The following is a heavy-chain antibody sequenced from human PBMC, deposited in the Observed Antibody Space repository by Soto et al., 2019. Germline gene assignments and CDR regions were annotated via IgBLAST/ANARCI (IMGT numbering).Heavy chain of an antibody. V-gene: IGHV6-1*01. CDR2: TYYRSKWYN. CDR3: ARDGYKYYYSGMDV. Sequence: SQTLSLTCVISGDRVSSNSAAWNWIRQSPSRGLEWLGRTYYRSKWYNDYAVSVKSRITINPDTSKNQFSLQLNSVTPEDTAVYYCARDGYKYYYSGMDVWGQGTTVTVSS. CDR1: GDRVSSNSAA. J-gene: IGHJ6*02. D-gene: IGHD5-12*01.